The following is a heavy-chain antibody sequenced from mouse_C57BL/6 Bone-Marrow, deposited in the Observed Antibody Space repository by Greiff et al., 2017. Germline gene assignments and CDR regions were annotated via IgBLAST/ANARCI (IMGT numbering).Heavy chain of an antibody. V-gene: IGHV1-15*01. Sequence: QVQLKQSGAELVRPGASVTLSCKASGYTFTDYEMHWVKQTPVHGLEWIGAIDPETGGTAYNQKFKGKAILTADKSSSTAYMELRSLTSEDSAVYYCTRRYLQGAMDYWGQGTSVTVSS. J-gene: IGHJ4*01. CDR1: GYTFTDYE. CDR2: IDPETGGT. D-gene: IGHD5-1*01. CDR3: TRRYLQGAMDY.